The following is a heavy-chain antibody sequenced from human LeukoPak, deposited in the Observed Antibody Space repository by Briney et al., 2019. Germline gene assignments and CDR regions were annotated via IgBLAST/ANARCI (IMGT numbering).Heavy chain of an antibody. J-gene: IGHJ4*02. V-gene: IGHV4-4*09. CDR1: GGSISSYY. D-gene: IGHD6-25*01. CDR3: ARRRLIGDSYYFDY. Sequence: SETLSLTCTVPGGSISSYYWSWIRRPPGKGLEWIGYIYTSGSTNYNPSLKSRVTISVDTSKNQFSLKLSSVTAADTAVYYCARRRLIGDSYYFDYWGQGTLVTVSS. CDR2: IYTSGST.